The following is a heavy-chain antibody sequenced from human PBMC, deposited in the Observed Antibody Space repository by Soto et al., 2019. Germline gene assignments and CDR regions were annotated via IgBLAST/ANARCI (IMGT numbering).Heavy chain of an antibody. CDR3: VRGNGGALAEPFDL. CDR2: LSWHSGDI. V-gene: IGHV3-9*01. J-gene: IGHJ5*02. Sequence: EAQLVESGGNLVQPGRSLRLSCAASGFTFDAFAMHWVRRGPGKGLEWVSGLSWHSGDIGYADSVRGRFTISRDNAKNSLSLQMNTLTADDTAFYYCVRGNGGALAEPFDLWGQGTLVTVSS. D-gene: IGHD6-19*01. CDR1: GFTFDAFA.